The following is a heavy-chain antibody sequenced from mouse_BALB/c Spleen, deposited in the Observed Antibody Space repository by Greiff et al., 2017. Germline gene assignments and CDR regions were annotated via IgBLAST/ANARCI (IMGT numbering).Heavy chain of an antibody. Sequence: EVQLQQSGAELVKPGASVKLSCTASGFNIKDTYMHWVKQRPEQGLEWIGRIDPANGNTKYDPKFQGKATITADTSSNTAYLQLSSLTSEDTAVYYCARHDDYDAPESYWGQGTLVTVSA. CDR3: ARHDDYDAPESY. V-gene: IGHV14-3*02. CDR1: GFNIKDTY. D-gene: IGHD2-4*01. J-gene: IGHJ3*01. CDR2: IDPANGNT.